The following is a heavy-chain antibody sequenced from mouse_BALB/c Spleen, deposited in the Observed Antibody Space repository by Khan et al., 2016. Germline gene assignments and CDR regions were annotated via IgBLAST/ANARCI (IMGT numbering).Heavy chain of an antibody. J-gene: IGHJ2*01. V-gene: IGHV3-1*02. CDR3: TRGYYYGSGY. CDR1: GYSITSGYS. Sequence: EVQLQESGPDLVKPSQSLSLTCTVTGYSITSGYSWHWIRQFPGNKLEWMAYIHYSGSASYNPSLKSRISITRDTSKNQFFLQLISVTTEDTATYYCTRGYYYGSGYWGQGTTLTVSS. D-gene: IGHD1-1*01. CDR2: IHYSGSA.